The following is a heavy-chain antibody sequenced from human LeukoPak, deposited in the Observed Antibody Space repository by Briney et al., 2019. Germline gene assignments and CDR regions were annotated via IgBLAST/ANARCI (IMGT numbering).Heavy chain of an antibody. D-gene: IGHD1-26*01. CDR3: ASSGGGSLAGDYFDY. J-gene: IGHJ4*02. CDR2: ISSSSSYI. V-gene: IGHV3-21*01. Sequence: PGGSLRLSCAASGFTFSSYSMNWVRQAPGKGLERVSSISSSSSYIYYADSVKGRFTISRDNAKNSLYLQMNSLRAEDTAVYYCASSGGGSLAGDYFDYWGQGTLVTVSS. CDR1: GFTFSSYS.